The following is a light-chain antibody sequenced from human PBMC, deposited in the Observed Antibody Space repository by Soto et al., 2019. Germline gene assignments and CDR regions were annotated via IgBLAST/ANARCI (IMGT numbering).Light chain of an antibody. Sequence: DIQVTQSPSTLSASVGDRVTITCRASQSISSGLAWFQQKPGRAPQLLIFDASSLKSGVPSRFSGSGSGTEFTLTISSLQPDDFATYFCQQYQSHSTFGQGTKVEIK. CDR3: QQYQSHST. CDR1: QSISSG. V-gene: IGKV1-5*01. CDR2: DAS. J-gene: IGKJ1*01.